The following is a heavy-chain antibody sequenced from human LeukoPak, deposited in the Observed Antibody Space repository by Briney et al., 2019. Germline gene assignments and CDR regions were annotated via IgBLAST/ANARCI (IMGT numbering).Heavy chain of an antibody. Sequence: GGSLRLSCAASGFTFSSYAMSWVRQAPGKGLEWVSAISGSGGSTYYADSVKGRFTISRDNSKNTLYLQMNSLRAEDTAVYYCAKDRGSYSSGPRFFLAYWGQGTLVTVSS. CDR1: GFTFSSYA. D-gene: IGHD6-19*01. V-gene: IGHV3-23*01. CDR3: AKDRGSYSSGPRFFLAY. CDR2: ISGSGGST. J-gene: IGHJ4*02.